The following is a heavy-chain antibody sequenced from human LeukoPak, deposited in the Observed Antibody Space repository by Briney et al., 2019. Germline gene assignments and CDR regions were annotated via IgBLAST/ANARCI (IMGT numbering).Heavy chain of an antibody. J-gene: IGHJ4*02. D-gene: IGHD5-12*01. Sequence: GESLKISCKASGYNFTTYWIGWVRQMPDKGLEWMEIIYPGDSDTRYSPSFQGQVTISADKSIKTAYLQWSSLKASDTAMYYCARGSGYDFDDFWGQGTLVTVSS. CDR2: IYPGDSDT. CDR3: ARGSGYDFDDF. V-gene: IGHV5-51*01. CDR1: GYNFTTYW.